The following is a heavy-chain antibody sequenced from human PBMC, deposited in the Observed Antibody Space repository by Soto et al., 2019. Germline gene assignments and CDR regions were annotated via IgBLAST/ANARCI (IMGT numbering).Heavy chain of an antibody. V-gene: IGHV4-59*01. J-gene: IGHJ4*02. CDR1: GGSMRNYF. CDR3: AAGEASSRNLAPYYLEF. D-gene: IGHD6-13*01. Sequence: SETLSLTCTVSGGSMRNYFWTWIRQPPGKGLEWIGYIHYSGTTSFFPSYNPSLRSRVTISEDTSKNQFSLKLLSVTTADTAVYFCAAGEASSRNLAPYYLEFWGQGTLVTVSS. CDR2: IHYSGTT.